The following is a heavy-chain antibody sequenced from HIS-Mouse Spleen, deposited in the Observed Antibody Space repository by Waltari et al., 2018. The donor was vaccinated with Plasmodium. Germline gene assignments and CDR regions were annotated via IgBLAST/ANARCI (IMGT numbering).Heavy chain of an antibody. V-gene: IGHV3-30-3*01. D-gene: IGHD2-15*01. Sequence: PGRSLRLSCAASGFTFSSYAMHWVRQAPGKGLEWVAVISYDGSNKYYADSVKGRFTISRDNSKNTLYLQMNSLRAEDTAVYYCAREGGYCSGGSCYSGQGFDIWGQGTMVTVSS. CDR1: GFTFSSYA. J-gene: IGHJ3*02. CDR3: AREGGYCSGGSCYSGQGFDI. CDR2: ISYDGSNK.